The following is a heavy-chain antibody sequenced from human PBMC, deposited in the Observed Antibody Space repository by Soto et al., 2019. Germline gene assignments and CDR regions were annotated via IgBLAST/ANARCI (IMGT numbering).Heavy chain of an antibody. J-gene: IGHJ5*02. CDR3: ARGRVYNWNYGTGDNWFDP. D-gene: IGHD1-7*01. CDR2: ISAYNGNT. CDR1: GYTFTSYG. V-gene: IGHV1-18*01. Sequence: QVQLVQSGAEVKKPGASVKVSCKASGYTFTSYGISWVRQAPGQGLEWMGWISAYNGNTNYAQKLQGRVTMTTDTSMSTAYMELRSLRSDDTAVYYCARGRVYNWNYGTGDNWFDPWGQGTLVTVSS.